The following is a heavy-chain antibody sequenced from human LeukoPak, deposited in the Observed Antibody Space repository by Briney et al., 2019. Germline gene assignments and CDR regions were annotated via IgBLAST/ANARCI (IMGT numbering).Heavy chain of an antibody. D-gene: IGHD3-10*01. J-gene: IGHJ6*04. CDR2: IKQDGSEK. CDR1: GFTFSSYW. V-gene: IGHV3-7*03. CDR3: ARGSLWSRGYYYGMDV. Sequence: GGSLRLSCAASGFTFSSYWMSWVRQAPGKGLEWVANIKQDGSEKYYVDSVKGRFTISRDNAKNSLYLQMNSLRAEGTAVYYCARGSLWSRGYYYGMDVWGKGTTVTVSS.